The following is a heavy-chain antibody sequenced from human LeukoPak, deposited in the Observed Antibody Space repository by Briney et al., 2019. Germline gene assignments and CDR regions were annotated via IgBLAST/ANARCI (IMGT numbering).Heavy chain of an antibody. CDR2: IKQDGSKK. J-gene: IGHJ4*02. CDR3: TRVGYIDEGIDY. Sequence: GGSLRLSCVASGLPFSSYWMTWVRQAPGKGLEWVANIKQDGSKKSYVDSVKGRFTISRDNAKNSLYLQMNSLRAEDTAMYYCTRVGYIDEGIDYWGQGTLVTVSS. V-gene: IGHV3-7*04. CDR1: GLPFSSYW. D-gene: IGHD5-24*01.